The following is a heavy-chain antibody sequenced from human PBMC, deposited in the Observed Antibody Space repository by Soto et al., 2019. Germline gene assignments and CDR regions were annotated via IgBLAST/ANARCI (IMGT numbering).Heavy chain of an antibody. J-gene: IGHJ6*02. D-gene: IGHD3-10*01. CDR3: ARVRHYGSGSYYNKFYYYYGMDV. CDR1: GGSFSGYY. Sequence: PSETLSLTCAVYGGSFSGYYWSWIRQPPGKGLEWIGEINHSGSTNYNPSLKSQVTISVDTSKNQFSLKLSSVTAADTAVYYCARVRHYGSGSYYNKFYYYYGMDVWGQGTTVTVSS. CDR2: INHSGST. V-gene: IGHV4-34*01.